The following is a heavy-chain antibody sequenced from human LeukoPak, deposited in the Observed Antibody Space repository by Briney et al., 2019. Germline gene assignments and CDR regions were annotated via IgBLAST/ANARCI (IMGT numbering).Heavy chain of an antibody. CDR1: GFTFSSYA. J-gene: IGHJ6*02. CDR2: SSDTT. Sequence: GGSLRLSCAASGFTFSSYAMSWVRQAPRKGLEWVSTSSDTTYYTDSVKGRFTISRDTSKNTLYLQMNSLGAADTAVYYCAKEQATGTTVYDCGMDAGGQGTAVTVSS. D-gene: IGHD1-1*01. V-gene: IGHV3-23*01. CDR3: AKEQATGTTVYDCGMDA.